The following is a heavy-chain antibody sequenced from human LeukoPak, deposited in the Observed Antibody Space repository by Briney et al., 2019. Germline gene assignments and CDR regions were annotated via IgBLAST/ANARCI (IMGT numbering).Heavy chain of an antibody. CDR2: IIPIFGTA. V-gene: IGHV1-69*05. Sequence: ASVKVSCKASGGTFSSYAISWVRQAPGQGLEWMGGIIPIFGTANYAQKFQDRVTITTDESTSTAYMELSSLRSEDTAVYYCATSPWIQRIPGNYYYMDVWGKGPRSPSP. J-gene: IGHJ6*03. D-gene: IGHD5-18*01. CDR3: ATSPWIQRIPGNYYYMDV. CDR1: GGTFSSYA.